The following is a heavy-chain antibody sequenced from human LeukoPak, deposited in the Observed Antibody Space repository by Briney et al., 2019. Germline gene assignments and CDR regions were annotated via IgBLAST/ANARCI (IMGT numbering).Heavy chain of an antibody. CDR3: ARSSGSYYEAGYYYYYYYMDV. D-gene: IGHD3-10*01. CDR1: GGSISSYY. Sequence: PSETLSLTCTVSGGSISSYYWSWIRQPPGKGLEWIGYIYYSGSTNYNPSLNSRVTISVDTSKNQFSLKLSSVTAADTAVYYCARSSGSYYEAGYYYYYYYMDVWGKGTTVTVSS. J-gene: IGHJ6*03. V-gene: IGHV4-59*01. CDR2: IYYSGST.